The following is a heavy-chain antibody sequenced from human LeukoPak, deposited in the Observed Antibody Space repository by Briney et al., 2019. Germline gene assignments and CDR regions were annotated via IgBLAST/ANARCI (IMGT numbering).Heavy chain of an antibody. D-gene: IGHD5-18*01. CDR2: INHSGST. CDR3: ARDLRGYSYGYPHAFDI. V-gene: IGHV4-34*01. Sequence: SETLSLTCAVYGGSFSGYYWSWIRQPPGKGLEWIGEINHSGSTNYNPSLKSRVTISVDTSKNQFSLKLSSVTAADTAVYYCARDLRGYSYGYPHAFDIWGQGTMVTVSS. CDR1: GGSFSGYY. J-gene: IGHJ3*02.